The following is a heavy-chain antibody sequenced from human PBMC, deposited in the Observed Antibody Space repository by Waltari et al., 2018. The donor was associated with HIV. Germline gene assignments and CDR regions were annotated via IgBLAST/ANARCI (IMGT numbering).Heavy chain of an antibody. CDR2: IIPVFGTT. CDR1: GGTFNNYA. CDR3: ARMATVVDWYFDL. D-gene: IGHD2-15*01. J-gene: IGHJ2*01. V-gene: IGHV1-69*01. Sequence: QVQLVQSGAEVKKPGSSVKVSCKASGGTFNNYAITWVRQAPGQGLEWMGGIIPVFGTTNYAQKFQGRLTIIADESTSTGYVELSSLRSEDTAVYYCARMATVVDWYFDLWGRGTLVTVSS.